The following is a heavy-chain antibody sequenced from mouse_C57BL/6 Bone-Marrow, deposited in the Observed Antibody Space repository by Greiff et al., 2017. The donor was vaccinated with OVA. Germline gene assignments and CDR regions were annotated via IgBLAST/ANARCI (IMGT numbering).Heavy chain of an antibody. V-gene: IGHV1-50*01. J-gene: IGHJ3*01. CDR1: GYTFTSYW. CDR2: IDPSDSYT. Sequence: QVQLQQPGAELVKPGASVKLSCKASGYTFTSYWMQWVKQRPGQGLEWIGEIDPSDSYTNYNQKFKGKATLTVDTSSSTAYMPLSSLTSEDSAVYYCALYGNYLAWFAYWGQGTLVTVSA. CDR3: ALYGNYLAWFAY. D-gene: IGHD2-1*01.